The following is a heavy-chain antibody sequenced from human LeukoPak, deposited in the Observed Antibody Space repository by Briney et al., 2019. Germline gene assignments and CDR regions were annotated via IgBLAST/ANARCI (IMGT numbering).Heavy chain of an antibody. CDR3: ARGRRYAGVY. V-gene: IGHV4-34*01. D-gene: IGHD2-8*01. Sequence: SETLSLTCAVYGGPFSGYYWSWIRQPPGKGLEWIGEINHSGSTNYNPSLKSRVTISVDTSKNQFSLKLSSVTAADTAVYYCARGRRYAGVYWGQGTLVTVSS. J-gene: IGHJ4*02. CDR1: GGPFSGYY. CDR2: INHSGST.